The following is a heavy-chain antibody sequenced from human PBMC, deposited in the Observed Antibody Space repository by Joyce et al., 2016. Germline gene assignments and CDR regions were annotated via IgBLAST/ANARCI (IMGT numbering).Heavy chain of an antibody. Sequence: EVQLVESGGGLVKPGGSLRISCAASGFTFSTSSMSWFRRATVKGLDWFSAISSLSTCIFYADPVKGRFTVSRDNAKNSLYLQMNSLRDEDTAVFFCARGGIVYDYSMDLWGQGTTVTVSS. CDR1: GFTFSTSS. V-gene: IGHV3-21*02. D-gene: IGHD3-22*01. CDR2: ISSLSTCI. CDR3: ARGGIVYDYSMDL. J-gene: IGHJ6*02.